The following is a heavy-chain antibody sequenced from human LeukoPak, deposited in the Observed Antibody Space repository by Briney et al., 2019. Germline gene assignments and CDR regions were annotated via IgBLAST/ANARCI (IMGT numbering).Heavy chain of an antibody. D-gene: IGHD2-2*01. CDR1: GGSFSGYY. Sequence: PSETLSLTCAVYGGSFSGYYWSWIRQPPGKGLEWIGEINHSGSTNYNPSPKSRVTISVDTSKNQFSLKLSSVTAADTAVYYCAREIVVVPAAMNWFDPWGQGTLVTVSS. CDR3: AREIVVVPAAMNWFDP. CDR2: INHSGST. V-gene: IGHV4-34*01. J-gene: IGHJ5*02.